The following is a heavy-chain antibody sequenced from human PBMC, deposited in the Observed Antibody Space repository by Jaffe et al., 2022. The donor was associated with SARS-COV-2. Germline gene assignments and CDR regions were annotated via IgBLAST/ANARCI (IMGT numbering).Heavy chain of an antibody. CDR2: IKQDGSEK. CDR1: GFTFSSYW. J-gene: IGHJ4*02. V-gene: IGHV3-7*01. Sequence: EVQLVESGGGLVQPGGSLRLSCAASGFTFSSYWMSWVRQAPGKGLEWVANIKQDGSEKYYVDSVKGRFTISRDNAKNSLYLQMNSLRAEDTAVYYCARDGGQRDYGDYVPFDYWGQGTLVTVSS. CDR3: ARDGGQRDYGDYVPFDY. D-gene: IGHD4-17*01.